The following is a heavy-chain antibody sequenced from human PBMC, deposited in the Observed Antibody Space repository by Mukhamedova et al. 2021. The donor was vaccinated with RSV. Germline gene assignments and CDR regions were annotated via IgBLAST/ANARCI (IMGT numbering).Heavy chain of an antibody. V-gene: IGHV1-2*02. J-gene: IGHJ4*02. CDR2: INLDNGGT. Sequence: GPEWMGWINLDNGGTNFAQKFRGRFTMTRDASISTAYMDLSSLRSDDTALYYCARQSISTSLVGFFFYDYWGQGTPVTVSS. D-gene: IGHD2/OR15-2a*01. CDR3: ARQSISTSLVGFFFYDY.